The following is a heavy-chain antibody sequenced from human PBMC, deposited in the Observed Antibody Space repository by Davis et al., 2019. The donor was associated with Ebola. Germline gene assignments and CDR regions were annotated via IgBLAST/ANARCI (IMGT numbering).Heavy chain of an antibody. CDR1: GYNFTTYW. CDR3: AGQEAIFGKGMDV. J-gene: IGHJ6*02. Sequence: GESLKPSCETSGYNFTTYWIGWVRQTPGKGLEWVGIIYPSDSDTRYSPSFQGQITMSVDTSITTAYLQWSSLKASDTAMYYCAGQEAIFGKGMDVWGQGTTVTVSS. CDR2: IYPSDSDT. V-gene: IGHV5-51*01. D-gene: IGHD3-3*01.